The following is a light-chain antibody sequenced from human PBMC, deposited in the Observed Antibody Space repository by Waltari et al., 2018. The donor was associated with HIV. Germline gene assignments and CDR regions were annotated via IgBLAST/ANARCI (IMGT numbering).Light chain of an antibody. V-gene: IGLV10-54*04. J-gene: IGLJ3*02. Sequence: QAGLTQPPSVSKDLRQTATLTCTGDSNNVGNAGVLWLQQHQGHPPKLLSYRNTNRPSGISERFSASRSGNTASLTITGLQPEDEADYYCSAWDRSLSARVFGGGTKLTVL. CDR3: SAWDRSLSARV. CDR2: RNT. CDR1: SNNVGNAG.